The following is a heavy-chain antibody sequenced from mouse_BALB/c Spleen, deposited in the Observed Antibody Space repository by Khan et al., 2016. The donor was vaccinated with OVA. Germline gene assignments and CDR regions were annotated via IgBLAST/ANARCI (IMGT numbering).Heavy chain of an antibody. CDR1: GYTFTDYY. J-gene: IGHJ2*01. Sequence: QVRLHQSGAELARRGASVKLSCKASGYTFTDYYINWVKQRTGQGLEWIGDLSPGSGHSYYNEKFKGKATLTADRSSSTAYLHHSSLPSEASPVSVGAREDDGGKNDFEDGGQGTNLTVS. V-gene: IGHV1-77*01. CDR2: LSPGSGHS. CDR3: AREDDGGKNDFED.